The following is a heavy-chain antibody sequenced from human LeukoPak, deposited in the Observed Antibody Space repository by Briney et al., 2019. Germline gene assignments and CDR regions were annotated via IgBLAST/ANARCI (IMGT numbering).Heavy chain of an antibody. CDR1: GYTFTGYY. CDR2: INPNSGGT. D-gene: IGHD6-13*01. CDR3: ASQSRSLAAADTYYYYMDV. Sequence: ASVKVSCKASGYTFTGYYLHWVRQAPGQGLEWMGWINPNSGGTNYAQKFQGRVTMTRDTSISTAYMVLSRLRSDDTAVYYCASQSRSLAAADTYYYYMDVWGKGTTVTVSS. J-gene: IGHJ6*03. V-gene: IGHV1-2*02.